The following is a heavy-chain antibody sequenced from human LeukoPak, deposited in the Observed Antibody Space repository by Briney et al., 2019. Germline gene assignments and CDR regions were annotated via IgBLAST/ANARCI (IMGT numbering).Heavy chain of an antibody. CDR3: ATYRHLPY. J-gene: IGHJ4*02. Sequence: GGSLRLSCAASGFTFIRYWMHWFRQAPGKGLEWVSRINNDGSSASYADSVKGRFTISRDNAKNSLYLQMSSLRAEDSAMYYCATYRHLPYWGQGILVTVSS. D-gene: IGHD2-2*02. CDR2: INNDGSSA. V-gene: IGHV3-74*01. CDR1: GFTFIRYW.